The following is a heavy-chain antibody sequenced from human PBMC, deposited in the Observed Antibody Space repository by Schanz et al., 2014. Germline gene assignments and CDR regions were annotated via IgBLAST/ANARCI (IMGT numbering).Heavy chain of an antibody. CDR3: AKDSTHIDIVLVPTAIDY. J-gene: IGHJ4*02. V-gene: IGHV3-30-3*01. Sequence: VQLVESGGGLVQPGGSLRLSCAASGFTFSSYAMHWVRQAPGKGLEWVAVISYDGRNKYYADSVKGRFTISRDNSKNTLYLHMNTLRSEDTAVYYCAKDSTHIDIVLVPTAIDYWGQGTLVTVSS. D-gene: IGHD2-2*01. CDR1: GFTFSSYA. CDR2: ISYDGRNK.